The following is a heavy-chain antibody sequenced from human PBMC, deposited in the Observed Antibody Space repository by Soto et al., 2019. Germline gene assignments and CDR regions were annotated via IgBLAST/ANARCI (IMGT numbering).Heavy chain of an antibody. D-gene: IGHD2-21*01. CDR2: INHSGST. Sequence: SETLSLTCAVYGGSFSGYYWTWIRQPPGTGLEWIGEINHSGSTNYNPSLKSRVTISVDTSKNQFSLKLTSVTAADTAVYYCARRVVAYFDLWGRGILVTVSS. CDR3: ARRVVAYFDL. CDR1: GGSFSGYY. V-gene: IGHV4-34*01. J-gene: IGHJ2*01.